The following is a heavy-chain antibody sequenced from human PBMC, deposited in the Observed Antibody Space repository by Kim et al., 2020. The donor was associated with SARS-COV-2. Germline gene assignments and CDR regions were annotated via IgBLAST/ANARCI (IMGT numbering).Heavy chain of an antibody. CDR1: GFTFSSYS. CDR2: ISSSSSYI. Sequence: GGSLRLSCAASGFTFSSYSMNWVRQAPGKGLEWVSSISSSSSYIYYADSVKGRFTISRDNAKNSLYLQMNSLRAEDTAVYYCARDGGTIFGVVNYVDYWGQGTLVPVSS. J-gene: IGHJ4*02. D-gene: IGHD3-3*01. V-gene: IGHV3-21*01. CDR3: ARDGGTIFGVVNYVDY.